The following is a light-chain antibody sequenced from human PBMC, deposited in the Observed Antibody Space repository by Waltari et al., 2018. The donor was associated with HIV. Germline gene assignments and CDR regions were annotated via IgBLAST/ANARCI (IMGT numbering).Light chain of an antibody. J-gene: IGLJ2*01. CDR1: SSDVGGYDY. V-gene: IGLV2-8*01. Sequence: QSALTQPPSASGSPGQSVTISCTGTSSDVGGYDYVSWYQQHPGKAPKLMIYEVSNRPSGVPDRFSGSKSGNTASLTVSGLQVEDEAEYYCSSYAGSNNLGVFGGGTKLTVL. CDR2: EVS. CDR3: SSYAGSNNLGV.